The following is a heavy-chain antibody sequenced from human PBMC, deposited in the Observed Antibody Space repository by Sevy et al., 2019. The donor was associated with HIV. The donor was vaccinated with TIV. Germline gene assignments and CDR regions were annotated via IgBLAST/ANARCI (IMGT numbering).Heavy chain of an antibody. CDR1: GFTFSSYS. V-gene: IGHV3-48*01. J-gene: IGHJ6*02. CDR3: AREGDRSGYYYVYYYYGMDV. CDR2: ISSSSSTI. D-gene: IGHD3-22*01. Sequence: GGSLRLSCAASGFTFSSYSMNWVRQAPGKGLEWVSYISSSSSTIYYADSVKGRFTISRDNAKNSLYLQMNSLRAEDTVVYYCAREGDRSGYYYVYYYYGMDVWGQGTTVTVSS.